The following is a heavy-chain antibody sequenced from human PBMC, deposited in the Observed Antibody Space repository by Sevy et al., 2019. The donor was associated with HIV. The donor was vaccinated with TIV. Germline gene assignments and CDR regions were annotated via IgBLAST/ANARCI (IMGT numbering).Heavy chain of an antibody. V-gene: IGHV3-73*01. Sequence: GGSLRLSCAGSGFIFSGSAMHWVRQAPGKGLEWVGRSRSKANSYATAYAASVKGRFTISRDDSKNTAYLQMNSLKTEDTAVYYCTRVGGATDWGMDVWGQGTTVTVSS. J-gene: IGHJ6*02. CDR2: SRSKANSYAT. CDR3: TRVGGATDWGMDV. CDR1: GFIFSGSA. D-gene: IGHD1-26*01.